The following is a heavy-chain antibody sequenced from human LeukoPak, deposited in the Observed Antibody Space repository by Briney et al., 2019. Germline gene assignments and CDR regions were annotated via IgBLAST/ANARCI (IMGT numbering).Heavy chain of an antibody. D-gene: IGHD3-22*01. CDR3: ARDGYYYDSSGYSSD. J-gene: IGHJ4*02. CDR2: IYYSGST. Sequence: SETLFLTCAVSGGFISGGDYYWSWNRPAPGKGRVWYGYIYYSGSTYYNPSLKSRVTISVDTSKNQFSLKLSSVTAADTAVYYCARDGYYYDSSGYSSDWGQGTLVTVSS. V-gene: IGHV4-30-4*01. CDR1: GGFISGGDYY.